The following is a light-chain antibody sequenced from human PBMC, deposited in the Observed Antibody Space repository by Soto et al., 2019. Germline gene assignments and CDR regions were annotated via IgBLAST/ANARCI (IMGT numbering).Light chain of an antibody. V-gene: IGKV1-39*01. CDR3: QQSYSTLYT. J-gene: IGKJ2*01. Sequence: DIQMTQSPSSLSASVGDRVTITCRASQNINSYLNWYQQKPGKAPKLLIYAASSLQSGVPSRFSGSGSGTDFTLTIRRLQPEDFATYYCQQSYSTLYTFGQGTKLEIK. CDR1: QNINSY. CDR2: AAS.